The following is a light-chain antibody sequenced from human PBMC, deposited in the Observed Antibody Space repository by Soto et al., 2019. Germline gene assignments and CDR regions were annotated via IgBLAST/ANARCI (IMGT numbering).Light chain of an antibody. CDR3: AAWNDNPNGPGYV. CDR2: SDD. CDR1: SSNIGSNS. J-gene: IGLJ1*01. V-gene: IGLV1-44*01. Sequence: QSVLTQPPSASGTPGQRVTISCSGSSSNIGSNSVNWYQRLPGTAPRLLIYSDDQRPSGIPDRFPGSKSGTSASLAISGLQSEDEADYFCAAWNDNPNGPGYVFGTGTKVTVL.